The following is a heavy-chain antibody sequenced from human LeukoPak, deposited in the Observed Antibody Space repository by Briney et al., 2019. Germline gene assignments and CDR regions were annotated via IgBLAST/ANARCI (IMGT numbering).Heavy chain of an antibody. Sequence: PGRSLRLSCAASGFTFSSYAMHWVRQAPGKGLEWVAVISYDGSNKYYADSVKGRFTISRDNSKNTLYLQMNSLRAEDTAVYYCASDPYDILTGYLGYWGQGTLATVSS. CDR1: GFTFSSYA. CDR3: ASDPYDILTGYLGY. D-gene: IGHD3-9*01. CDR2: ISYDGSNK. J-gene: IGHJ4*02. V-gene: IGHV3-30*04.